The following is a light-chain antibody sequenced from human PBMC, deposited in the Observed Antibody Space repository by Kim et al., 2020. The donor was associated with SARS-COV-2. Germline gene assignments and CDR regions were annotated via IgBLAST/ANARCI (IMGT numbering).Light chain of an antibody. Sequence: SVTISCTGTSSDVGGYNFVSWYQQHPGKAPRLMMFDVIKRPSGVPDRFSGSKSGNTASLTISGLQAEDEADYYCCSYYGGTHTVVFGGGTQLTVL. CDR1: SSDVGGYNF. J-gene: IGLJ2*01. CDR3: CSYYGGTHTVV. V-gene: IGLV2-11*03. CDR2: DVI.